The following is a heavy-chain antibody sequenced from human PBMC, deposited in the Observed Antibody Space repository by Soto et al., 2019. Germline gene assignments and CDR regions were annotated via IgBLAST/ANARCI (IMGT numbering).Heavy chain of an antibody. CDR1: GFKFSNYA. CDR2: ISATGGGT. V-gene: IGHV3-23*01. Sequence: GSLRLSCAASGFKFSNYAMSWVRQAPGKGLEWVSLISATGGGTYYADSVKGRFTISRDNSHNTLYPQVHSLTAEDTAVYYCAKDRRAGGNSAFYFDFWGQGAQVTVSS. J-gene: IGHJ4*02. CDR3: AKDRRAGGNSAFYFDF. D-gene: IGHD3-16*01.